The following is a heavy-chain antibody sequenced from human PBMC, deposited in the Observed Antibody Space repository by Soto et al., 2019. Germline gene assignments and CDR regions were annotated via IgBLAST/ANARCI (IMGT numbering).Heavy chain of an antibody. J-gene: IGHJ4*02. D-gene: IGHD6-6*01. V-gene: IGHV3-48*01. CDR2: ISSSSSTI. CDR3: ARERGAARQTLLWDY. CDR1: GFTFSSYS. Sequence: GGSLRLSCASSGFTFSSYSMNLVRQAPGKGLEWVSYISSSSSTIYYADSVKGRFTISRDNAKNSLYLQMNSLRAEDTAVYYCARERGAARQTLLWDYWGQGTLVTVSS.